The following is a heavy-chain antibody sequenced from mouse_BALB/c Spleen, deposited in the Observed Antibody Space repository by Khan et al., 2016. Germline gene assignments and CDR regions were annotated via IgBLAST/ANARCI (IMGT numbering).Heavy chain of an antibody. J-gene: IGHJ2*01. CDR2: IRYSGST. CDR1: GYSITSDYA. Sequence: EVELVESGPGLVKPSQSLSLTCTVTGYSITSDYAWNWIRQFPGNKLEWMGYIRYSGSTSYNPSLKSRISITRDTSKTLFFLQLNSVTTEDTATYYCASRNLDVGYWGQGTTLTVSS. V-gene: IGHV3-2*02. CDR3: ASRNLDVGY. D-gene: IGHD4-1*02.